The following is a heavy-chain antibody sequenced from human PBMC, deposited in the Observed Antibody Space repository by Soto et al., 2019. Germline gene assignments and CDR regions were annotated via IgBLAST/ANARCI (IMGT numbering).Heavy chain of an antibody. CDR3: AKDVRDSSGWYYYVMDF. CDR2: SNSDGSGI. CDR1: GFTFSGYW. D-gene: IGHD6-19*01. V-gene: IGHV3-74*01. J-gene: IGHJ6*02. Sequence: GGSLRLSCAASGFTFSGYWMHWVRQVPGKGLIWVARSNSDGSGINYAGSVKGRFTISRDNVKNTLYLQMNSLRAEDTAVYYCAKDVRDSSGWYYYVMDFWGQRSSVTVSS.